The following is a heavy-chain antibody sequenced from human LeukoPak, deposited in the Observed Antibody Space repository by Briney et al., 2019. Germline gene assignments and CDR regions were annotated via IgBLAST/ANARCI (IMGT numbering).Heavy chain of an antibody. V-gene: IGHV4-34*01. Sequence: SETLSLTCAVYGGSFSGYYWSWIRQPPGKGLEWIGEINHSGSTNYNPSLKSRVTISVDTSKNQFSLKLSSVTAAGTAVYYCARDHFTMVRGSNYMDVWGKGTTVTVSS. CDR2: INHSGST. CDR1: GGSFSGYY. CDR3: ARDHFTMVRGSNYMDV. D-gene: IGHD3-10*01. J-gene: IGHJ6*03.